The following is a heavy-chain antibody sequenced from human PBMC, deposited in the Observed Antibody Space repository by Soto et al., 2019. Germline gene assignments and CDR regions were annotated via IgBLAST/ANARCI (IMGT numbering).Heavy chain of an antibody. CDR1: GFTFSSYA. J-gene: IGHJ6*02. CDR3: ARGWKYSSAAYYYGMDV. D-gene: IGHD6-25*01. Sequence: GGSLRLSCAASGFTFSSYAMHWVRQAPGKGLEWVAVISYDGSNKYYADSVKGRFTISRDNSKNTLYLQMNSLRAEDTAVYYCARGWKYSSAAYYYGMDVWGQGTTVTVSS. CDR2: ISYDGSNK. V-gene: IGHV3-30*04.